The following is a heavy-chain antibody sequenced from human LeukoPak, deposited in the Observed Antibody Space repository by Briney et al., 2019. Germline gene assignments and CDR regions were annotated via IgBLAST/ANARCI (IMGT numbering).Heavy chain of an antibody. D-gene: IGHD1-7*01. CDR1: GFTFSSYA. CDR2: IGNKAHGYTT. J-gene: IGHJ4*02. Sequence: PGRSLRLSCAASGFTFSSYAMHWVRQAPGKGLEWVGRIGNKAHGYTTQYAASVKGRFTISRDDSKNSLYLQMNSLKTEDTAVYYCARVGVYNWNYYFDYWGQGTLVTVSS. V-gene: IGHV3-72*01. CDR3: ARVGVYNWNYYFDY.